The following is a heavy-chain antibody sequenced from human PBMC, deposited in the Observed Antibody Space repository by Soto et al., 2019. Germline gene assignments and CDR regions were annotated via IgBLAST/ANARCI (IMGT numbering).Heavy chain of an antibody. CDR1: GGTFSSYA. Sequence: ASVKVSCKASGGTFSSYAISWVRQAPGQGLEWMGGIIPTFGTANYAQKFQGRVTITADESTSTAYMELSSLRSEDTAVYYCARHQSDCSGGSCYSGYYYYGMDVWGQGTTVTVSS. CDR2: IIPTFGTA. V-gene: IGHV1-69*13. CDR3: ARHQSDCSGGSCYSGYYYYGMDV. D-gene: IGHD2-15*01. J-gene: IGHJ6*02.